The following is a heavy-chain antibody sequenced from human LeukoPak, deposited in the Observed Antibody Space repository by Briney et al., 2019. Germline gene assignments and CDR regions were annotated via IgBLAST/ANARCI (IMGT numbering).Heavy chain of an antibody. J-gene: IGHJ4*02. V-gene: IGHV3-11*01. D-gene: IGHD5-18*01. CDR2: ISSSGTTI. CDR3: ARGPGRGYSYGAYFDY. CDR1: GGSFSGYY. Sequence: LSLTCAVYGGSFSGYYWSWIRQAPGKGLEWVSYISSSGTTIYYADSVKGRFTISRDNAKNSLYLQMNSLRAEDTAVYYCARGPGRGYSYGAYFDYWGQGTLVTVSS.